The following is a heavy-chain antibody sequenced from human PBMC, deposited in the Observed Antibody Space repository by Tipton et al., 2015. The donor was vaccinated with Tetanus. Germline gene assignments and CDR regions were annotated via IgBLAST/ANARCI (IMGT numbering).Heavy chain of an antibody. CDR1: GGSFSGYY. V-gene: IGHV4-34*01. CDR3: ARGAKDRIAAAGTLIPRPPKQNPDY. D-gene: IGHD6-13*01. J-gene: IGHJ4*02. Sequence: TLSLTCAVYGGSFSGYYWSWIRQPPGKGLEWIGEINHSGSTNYNPSLKSRVTISVDTSKNHFSRKLSSVTVADTAVYYCARGAKDRIAAAGTLIPRPPKQNPDYWSQGTLVTVSS. CDR2: INHSGST.